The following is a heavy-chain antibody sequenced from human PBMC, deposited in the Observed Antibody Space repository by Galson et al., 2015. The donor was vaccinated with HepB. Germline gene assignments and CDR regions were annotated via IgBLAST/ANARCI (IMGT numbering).Heavy chain of an antibody. Sequence: ETLSLTCAVYGGSFSGYYWSWIRQPPGKGLEWIGEINHSGSTNYNPSLKSRVTISVDTSKNQFSLKLSSVTAADTAVYYCARGPIRGPFDYWGQGTLVTVSS. CDR3: ARGPIRGPFDY. D-gene: IGHD3-10*01. CDR1: GGSFSGYY. V-gene: IGHV4-34*01. CDR2: INHSGST. J-gene: IGHJ4*02.